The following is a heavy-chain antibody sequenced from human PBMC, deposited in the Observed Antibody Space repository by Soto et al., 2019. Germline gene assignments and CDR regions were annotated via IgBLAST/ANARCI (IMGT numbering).Heavy chain of an antibody. CDR1: GFTFSDYY. CDR3: ARDWGYSSSPNWFDP. D-gene: IGHD6-13*01. Sequence: GGSLRLSCAASGFTFSDYYMSWIRQAPGKGLEWVSYISSSGSTIYYADSVKGRFTISRDNAKNSLYLQMNSLRAEDTAVYYCARDWGYSSSPNWFDPWGQGTLVTVPQ. V-gene: IGHV3-11*01. CDR2: ISSSGSTI. J-gene: IGHJ5*02.